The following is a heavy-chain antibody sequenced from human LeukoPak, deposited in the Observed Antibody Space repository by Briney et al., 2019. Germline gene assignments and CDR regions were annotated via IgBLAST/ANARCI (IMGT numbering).Heavy chain of an antibody. CDR3: AREGWDGGYYMDV. CDR1: GGSISSYY. Sequence: SETLSLTCTVSGGSISSYYWSWIRQPPGKGREWIGYIYYSGSTNYNPSLKSRVTISVDTSKNQFSLKLSSVTAADTAVYYCAREGWDGGYYMDVWGKGTTVTVSS. J-gene: IGHJ6*03. V-gene: IGHV4-59*01. CDR2: IYYSGST. D-gene: IGHD3-16*01.